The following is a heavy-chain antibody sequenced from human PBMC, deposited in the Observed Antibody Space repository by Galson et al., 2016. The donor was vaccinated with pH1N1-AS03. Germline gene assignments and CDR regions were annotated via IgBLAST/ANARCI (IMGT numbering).Heavy chain of an antibody. Sequence: SLRLSCAASGFTFSSYAMFWVRQAPGKGLEYVSAISGNGFSTYYADSVKGRFTISRDNSKNTLYLQMGSLRTEDRAVYYCARGPVSYSNYWFPPPDYWGQGTLVTVSS. V-gene: IGHV3-64*02. D-gene: IGHD6-13*01. J-gene: IGHJ4*02. CDR3: ARGPVSYSNYWFPPPDY. CDR1: GFTFSSYA. CDR2: ISGNGFST.